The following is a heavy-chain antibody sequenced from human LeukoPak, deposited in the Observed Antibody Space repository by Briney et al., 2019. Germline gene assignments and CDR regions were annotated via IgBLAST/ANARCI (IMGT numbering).Heavy chain of an antibody. J-gene: IGHJ4*02. CDR1: GYTFTGYY. CDR2: INPNSGGT. V-gene: IGHV1-2*02. Sequence: GASVKVSCKASGYTFTGYYMHWVRQAPGQGLEWMGWINPNSGGTNYAQKFQGRVTMTRDTSISTAYMELSRLRSDDTAVYYCARVNLGYCSSTSCYTVDYWGQGTLVTVSS. D-gene: IGHD2-2*02. CDR3: ARVNLGYCSSTSCYTVDY.